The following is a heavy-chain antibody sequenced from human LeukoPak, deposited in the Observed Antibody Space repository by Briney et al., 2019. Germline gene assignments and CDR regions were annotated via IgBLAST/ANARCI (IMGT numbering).Heavy chain of an antibody. CDR1: GGSTSSSSYY. D-gene: IGHD5-12*01. CDR2: IYYSGST. Sequence: PSETLSLTCTVSGGSTSSSSYYWGWIRQPPGKGLEWIGSIYYSGSTYYNPSLKSRVTISVDTSKNQFSLKLSSVTAADTAVYYCARLSGYGLHYYYYMDVWGKGTTVTVSS. CDR3: ARLSGYGLHYYYYMDV. J-gene: IGHJ6*03. V-gene: IGHV4-39*07.